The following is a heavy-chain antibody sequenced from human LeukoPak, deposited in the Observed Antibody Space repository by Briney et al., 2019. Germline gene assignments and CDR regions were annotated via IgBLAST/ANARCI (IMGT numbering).Heavy chain of an antibody. Sequence: SETLSLTCAVSGGSISSGGYSWSWIRQPPGKGLEWIGYIYHSGSTYYNPSLKSRVTISVDRSKNQFSLKLSSVTAADTAVYYCARRNIYASSGPFDYWGQGTLVTVSS. CDR2: IYHSGST. V-gene: IGHV4-30-2*01. D-gene: IGHD3-22*01. CDR3: ARRNIYASSGPFDY. J-gene: IGHJ4*02. CDR1: GGSISSGGYS.